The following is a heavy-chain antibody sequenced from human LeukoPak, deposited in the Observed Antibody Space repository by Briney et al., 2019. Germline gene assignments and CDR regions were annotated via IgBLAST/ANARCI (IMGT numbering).Heavy chain of an antibody. Sequence: SETLSLTCTVSGYSISSGYYWGWIRQPPGKGLEWIGSIYYSGSTYYNPSLKSRVTISVDRSKNQFSLKLSSVTAADTAVYYCARDGGSGGDFDYWGQGTLVTVSS. CDR1: GYSISSGYY. J-gene: IGHJ4*02. CDR3: ARDGGSGGDFDY. V-gene: IGHV4-38-2*02. CDR2: IYYSGST. D-gene: IGHD3-10*01.